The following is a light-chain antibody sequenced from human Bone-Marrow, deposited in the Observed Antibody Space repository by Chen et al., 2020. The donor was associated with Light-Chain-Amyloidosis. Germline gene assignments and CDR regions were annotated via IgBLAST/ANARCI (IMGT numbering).Light chain of an antibody. CDR3: KQYGTSPLT. CDR2: GSS. CDR1: QTISSNY. Sequence: EIALTLSPGTLALSPGEGANLTCRGRQTISSNYLTWYQQKFGQAPRLLIYGSSSRATGIPDRFTGSGSGTDFTLTINRLAPEDFAMYYCKQYGTSPLTVGGGTKVEIK. V-gene: IGKV3-20*01. J-gene: IGKJ4*01.